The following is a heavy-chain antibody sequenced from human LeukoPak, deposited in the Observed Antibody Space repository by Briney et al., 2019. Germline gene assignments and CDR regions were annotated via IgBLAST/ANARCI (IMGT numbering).Heavy chain of an antibody. Sequence: ASVRVSCKASGYTFTSYGISWVRQAPGQGLEWMGWISAYNGNTNYAQKLQGRVTMTTDTSTSTAYMELRSLRSDDTAVYYCARRPAVSTSYNWFDPWGQGTLVTVSS. CDR3: ARRPAVSTSYNWFDP. V-gene: IGHV1-18*01. CDR1: GYTFTSYG. CDR2: ISAYNGNT. D-gene: IGHD2-2*01. J-gene: IGHJ5*02.